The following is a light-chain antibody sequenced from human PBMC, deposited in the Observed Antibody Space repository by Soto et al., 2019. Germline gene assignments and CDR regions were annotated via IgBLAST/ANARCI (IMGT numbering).Light chain of an antibody. CDR2: AAS. Sequence: IQITHSPSSLSASVVYRVTITCRTTQSITTYLNCYQQKPWQAPKLLIYAASSLQSGLPPRFTGRGSAKDFNLTIRSLQPEDLATYYCQQSYSTPPTFGGGTKVDIK. J-gene: IGKJ4*01. CDR3: QQSYSTPPT. V-gene: IGKV1-39*01. CDR1: QSITTY.